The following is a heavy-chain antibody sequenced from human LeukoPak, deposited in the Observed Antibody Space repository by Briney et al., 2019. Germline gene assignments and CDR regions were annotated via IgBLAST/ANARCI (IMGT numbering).Heavy chain of an antibody. Sequence: GGSLRLSCAACGFTFSSYAMSWVRQAPGKGLEWVSVVSTSGDSTFYADSVKGRFTISRDNSKNTLYLQMNSLRAEDTAIYYCARAPPGLNWFDPWGQGTLVTVSS. CDR2: VSTSGDST. CDR3: ARAPPGLNWFDP. CDR1: GFTFSSYA. V-gene: IGHV3-23*01. J-gene: IGHJ5*02.